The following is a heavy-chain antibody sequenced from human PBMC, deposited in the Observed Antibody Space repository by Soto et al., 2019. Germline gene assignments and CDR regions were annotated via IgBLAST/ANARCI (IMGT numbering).Heavy chain of an antibody. CDR1: GGSISSSSYY. V-gene: IGHV4-39*01. CDR3: ARQGIRDWFDP. J-gene: IGHJ5*02. Sequence: QLQVQQSGPGLVKPSESLSLTCAVSGGSISSSSYYWRWIRQPPGKGLEWIGSIYYSGSTYYNPSLKSRVPLSVDTSQNQFSLKLSSVTAADGAGDYCARQGIRDWFDPWGQGTLVTVSS. D-gene: IGHD3-10*01. CDR2: IYYSGST.